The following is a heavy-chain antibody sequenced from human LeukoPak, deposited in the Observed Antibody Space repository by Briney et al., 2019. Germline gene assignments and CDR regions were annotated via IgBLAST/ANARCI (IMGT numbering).Heavy chain of an antibody. Sequence: PSETLSLTCAVSGGSINNYYWSWIRQPPGKGLEWIGCISYSGSTNYNASLRSRVTISVDTSKNQFSLNLNSVTAADTAVYYCARHEAMTTYDYWGQGTLVTVSS. V-gene: IGHV4-59*08. CDR2: ISYSGST. J-gene: IGHJ4*02. CDR3: ARHEAMTTYDY. CDR1: GGSINNYY. D-gene: IGHD4-17*01.